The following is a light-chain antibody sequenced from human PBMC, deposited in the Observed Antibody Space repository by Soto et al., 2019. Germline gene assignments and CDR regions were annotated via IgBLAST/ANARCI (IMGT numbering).Light chain of an antibody. Sequence: EIVLTQSPGTLSLSPGERATLSCRASQSVSSSYLACYQQKPGQAPRLLIYGASSRAPGIPDRFSGSGSGTDFTLTISRLEPEDFAVYYCQQYGSSPPTFGQGTKVEIK. CDR2: GAS. CDR3: QQYGSSPPT. V-gene: IGKV3-20*01. CDR1: QSVSSSY. J-gene: IGKJ1*01.